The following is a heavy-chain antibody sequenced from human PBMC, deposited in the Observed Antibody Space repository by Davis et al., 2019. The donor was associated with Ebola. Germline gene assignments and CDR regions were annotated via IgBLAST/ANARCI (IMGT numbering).Heavy chain of an antibody. D-gene: IGHD6-13*01. CDR3: ARVDSSWDPYNRFDP. J-gene: IGHJ5*02. CDR2: INHSGST. V-gene: IGHV4-34*01. CDR1: GGSFSGYY. Sequence: PSETLSLTCAVYGGSFSGYYWSWIRQPPGKGLEWIGEINHSGSTNYNPSLKSRVTISVDTSKNQFSLKLSSVTAADTAVYYCARVDSSWDPYNRFDPWGQGTLVTVSA.